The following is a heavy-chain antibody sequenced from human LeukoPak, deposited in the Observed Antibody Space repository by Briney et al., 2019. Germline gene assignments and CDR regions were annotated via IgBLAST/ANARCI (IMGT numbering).Heavy chain of an antibody. J-gene: IGHJ4*02. CDR3: ARDSTLSNY. Sequence: PGGSLRPSCAASGLTFSSYWMTWVRQAPGKGLEWVATIKYDGSETYYVDSVRGRFSISRDNAKNSLYLQMNSLRAEDTAVYYCARDSTLSNYWGQGTLVTVSS. CDR1: GLTFSSYW. D-gene: IGHD3-16*01. V-gene: IGHV3-7*04. CDR2: IKYDGSET.